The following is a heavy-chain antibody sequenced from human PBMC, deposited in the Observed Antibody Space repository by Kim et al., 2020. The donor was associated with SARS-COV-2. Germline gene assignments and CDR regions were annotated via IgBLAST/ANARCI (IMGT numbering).Heavy chain of an antibody. CDR3: AKDRVSSSWYSIDY. V-gene: IGHV3-33*06. J-gene: IGHJ4*02. D-gene: IGHD6-13*01. Sequence: ADSVKGRFTISRNNSKNPLYLQMNSLRAEDTAVYYCAKDRVSSSWYSIDYWGQGTLVTVSS.